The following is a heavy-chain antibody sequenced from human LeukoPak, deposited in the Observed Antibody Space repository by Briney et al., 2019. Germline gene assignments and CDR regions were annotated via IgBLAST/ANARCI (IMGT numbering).Heavy chain of an antibody. CDR3: ARGDHEYSSSVGAFDI. CDR2: ISYDGSNK. Sequence: GGSLRLSCAASGFTFSSYAMSWVRQAPGKGLEWVAVISYDGSNKYYADSVKGRFTISRDNSKNTLYLQMNSLRAEDTAVYYCARGDHEYSSSVGAFDIWGQGTMVTVSS. CDR1: GFTFSSYA. D-gene: IGHD6-6*01. V-gene: IGHV3-30-3*01. J-gene: IGHJ3*02.